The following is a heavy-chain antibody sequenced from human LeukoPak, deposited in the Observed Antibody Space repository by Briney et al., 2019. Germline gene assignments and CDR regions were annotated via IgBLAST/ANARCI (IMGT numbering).Heavy chain of an antibody. Sequence: LETLSLTCTVSGGSLSGHYWSWIRQPPGKRLEWIGYVSYTGRTKYNPSLQSRVTISIDTSKRQFSLKLTSVTSANTAVYSCARLLDNDISGDPDTFDVWGQGTTVIVSS. J-gene: IGHJ3*01. D-gene: IGHD3-22*01. CDR3: ARLLDNDISGDPDTFDV. CDR2: VSYTGRT. CDR1: GGSLSGHY. V-gene: IGHV4-59*11.